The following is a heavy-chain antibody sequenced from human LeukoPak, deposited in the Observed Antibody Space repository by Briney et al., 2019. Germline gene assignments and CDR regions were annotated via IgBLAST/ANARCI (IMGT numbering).Heavy chain of an antibody. CDR2: MKPKSAKT. D-gene: IGHD5-24*01. Sequence: ASVKVSCKASGYTFTRYDIKCVRQATGEGLWWMGWMKPKSAKTGYPQKFQGRVTMTTTTSISTAYMEPSSLRSEDTAVYYCARGHNPDYSGQGTLVTVSS. CDR1: GYTFTRYD. CDR3: ARGHNPDY. V-gene: IGHV1-8*01. J-gene: IGHJ4*02.